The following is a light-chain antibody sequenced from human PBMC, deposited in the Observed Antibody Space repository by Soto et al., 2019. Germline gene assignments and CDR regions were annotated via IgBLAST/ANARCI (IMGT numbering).Light chain of an antibody. CDR2: AAS. Sequence: DIQMTQSPSSLSASVGDRVTITCRASQSISSYLNWYQQKPGKAPKLLIYAASSLPSGVPSRFSGSGSGTDFTLTISSLQPEDFATYYCQQSYSRIYTFGQGTKLEIK. V-gene: IGKV1-39*01. J-gene: IGKJ2*01. CDR1: QSISSY. CDR3: QQSYSRIYT.